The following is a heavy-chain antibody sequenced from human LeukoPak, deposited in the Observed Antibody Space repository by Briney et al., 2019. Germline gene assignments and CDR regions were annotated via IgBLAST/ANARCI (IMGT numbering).Heavy chain of an antibody. D-gene: IGHD4-23*01. Sequence: ASVKVSCKASGYTFTSYGISWVRQAPGQGLEWMGWINPNSGGTNYAQKFQGRVTMTRDTSISTAYMELSRLRSDDTAVYYCASGTTVVTPFDYWGQGTLVTVSS. CDR3: ASGTTVVTPFDY. V-gene: IGHV1-2*02. CDR1: GYTFTSYG. J-gene: IGHJ4*02. CDR2: INPNSGGT.